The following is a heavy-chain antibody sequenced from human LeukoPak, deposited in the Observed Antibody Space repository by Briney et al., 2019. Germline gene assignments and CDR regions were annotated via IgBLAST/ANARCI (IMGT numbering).Heavy chain of an antibody. Sequence: ASVKVSCKVSGYTLTELSMHWVRQAPGKGLEWMGGFDPEDGETIYAQKFQGRVTITADESASTAYMELSNLRSGDTAMYYCAFPDGDYYDRRGAFRIWGQGTLVTVSS. CDR2: FDPEDGET. D-gene: IGHD3-22*01. J-gene: IGHJ3*02. CDR3: AFPDGDYYDRRGAFRI. CDR1: GYTLTELS. V-gene: IGHV1-24*01.